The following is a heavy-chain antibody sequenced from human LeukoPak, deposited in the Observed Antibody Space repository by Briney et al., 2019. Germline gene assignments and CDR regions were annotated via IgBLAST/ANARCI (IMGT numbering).Heavy chain of an antibody. CDR2: ISNDSVDK. CDR3: ARRDWVSGAVRAFDI. V-gene: IGHV3-11*04. J-gene: IGHJ3*02. Sequence: GGSLRLSCVGSGFTFSDYYMSWIRQVPGKGLEWVSYISNDSVDKYYVDSVRGRFTISRDNAKKSMYLQMSGLRVEDTAVYYCARRDWVSGAVRAFDIWGQGTRGTVSS. CDR1: GFTFSDYY. D-gene: IGHD3-3*01.